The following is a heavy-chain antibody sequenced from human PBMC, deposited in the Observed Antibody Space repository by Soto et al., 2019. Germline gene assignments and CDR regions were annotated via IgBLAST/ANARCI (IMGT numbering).Heavy chain of an antibody. V-gene: IGHV4-4*07. CDR1: GACISGFS. CDR2: IYATGTT. D-gene: IGHD1-26*01. CDR3: VMDGTQTLRGLLDP. Sequence: SETLSLTCAGSGACISGFSWTWIRKSAGKGLEWIGRIYATGTTDYNPSLKSRIMMSVDTAKKQFSLKLRSVTAAETAVYYCVMDGTQTLRGLLDPRGQRISGTVS. J-gene: IGHJ5*02.